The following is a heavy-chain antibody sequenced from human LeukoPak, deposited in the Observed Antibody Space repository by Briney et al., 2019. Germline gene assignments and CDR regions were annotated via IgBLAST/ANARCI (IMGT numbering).Heavy chain of an antibody. J-gene: IGHJ4*02. CDR1: GFTFSTYA. Sequence: GSLRLSCAASGFTFSTYAMHWVRQAPGKGLECGSAISTNGGNTHYANSVKGRFTISRDNSKNTSYLQMGSLRAEDMAVYYCARDGYWTNNRNYVDYWGQGTLVTVSS. CDR3: ARDGYWTNNRNYVDY. CDR2: ISTNGGNT. D-gene: IGHD1-14*01. V-gene: IGHV3-64*01.